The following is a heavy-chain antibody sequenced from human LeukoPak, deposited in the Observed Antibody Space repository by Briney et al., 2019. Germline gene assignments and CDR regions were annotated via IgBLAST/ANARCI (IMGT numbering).Heavy chain of an antibody. CDR1: GVIFSNYW. Sequence: PGGSLRLSCAVSGVIFSNYWMHWVRQTPGKGLVWVSRINRDGSSTSYADSVKGRFTISRDNAKNTLYLQMNSLRAEDTAVYYCTRGGGYSYGSFDYWGQGTLVTVSS. CDR2: INRDGSST. J-gene: IGHJ4*02. CDR3: TRGGGYSYGSFDY. V-gene: IGHV3-74*01. D-gene: IGHD5-18*01.